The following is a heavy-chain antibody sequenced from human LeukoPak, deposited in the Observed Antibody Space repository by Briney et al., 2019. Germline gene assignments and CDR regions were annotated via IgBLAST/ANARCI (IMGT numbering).Heavy chain of an antibody. CDR2: ISYDGSNK. J-gene: IGHJ4*02. D-gene: IGHD4-11*01. V-gene: IGHV3-30*03. CDR3: AREIYSNYEDY. CDR1: GFTFSSYG. Sequence: GRSLRLSCAASGFTFSSYGMHWVRQAPGKGLEWVAVISYDGSNKYYADSVKGRFTISRDNSKNTLYLQMNSLRAEDTAVYYCAREIYSNYEDYWGQGTLVTVSS.